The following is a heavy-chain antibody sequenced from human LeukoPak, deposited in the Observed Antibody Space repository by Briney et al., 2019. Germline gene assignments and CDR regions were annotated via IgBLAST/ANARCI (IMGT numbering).Heavy chain of an antibody. D-gene: IGHD3/OR15-3a*01. CDR2: INPSGGST. CDR1: GYTFTNYY. CDR3: ARQTGSGLFILP. V-gene: IGHV1-46*01. Sequence: ASVKVSCKASGYTFTNYYMHWVRQAPGQGLEWMGLINPSGGSTSYAEKFQGRVIMTRDMSTTTDYMELSSLRSEDTAVYYCARQTGSGLFILPGGQGTLVTVSS. J-gene: IGHJ4*02.